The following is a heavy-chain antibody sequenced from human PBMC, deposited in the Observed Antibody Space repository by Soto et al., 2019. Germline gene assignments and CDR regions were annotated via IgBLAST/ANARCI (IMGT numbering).Heavy chain of an antibody. CDR2: IFPGDSDT. CDR3: ARRDASAGLYYYYGMDV. J-gene: IGHJ6*02. CDR1: GYSFTSYW. V-gene: IGHV5-51*01. Sequence: PGESLKISCKGSGYSFTSYWIGWVRQMPGKGLECMGIIFPGDSDTRYSPSFQGQVTISADKSISTAYLQWSRLKASDTAMYYCARRDASAGLYYYYGMDVWGQGTTVTVSS. D-gene: IGHD6-13*01.